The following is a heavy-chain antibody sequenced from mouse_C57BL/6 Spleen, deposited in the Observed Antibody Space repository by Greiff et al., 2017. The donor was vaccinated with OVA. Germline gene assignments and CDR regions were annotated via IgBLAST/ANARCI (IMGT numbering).Heavy chain of an antibody. J-gene: IGHJ2*01. D-gene: IGHD1-1*01. V-gene: IGHV5-4*01. CDR3: ARDPDYYGSDY. Sequence: DVKLVESGGGLVKPGGSLKLSCAASGFTFSSYAMSWVRQTPEKRLEWVATISDGGSYTYYPDNVKGRFTISRDNAKNNLYLQMSHLKSEDTAMYYCARDPDYYGSDYWGQGTTLTVSS. CDR2: ISDGGSYT. CDR1: GFTFSSYA.